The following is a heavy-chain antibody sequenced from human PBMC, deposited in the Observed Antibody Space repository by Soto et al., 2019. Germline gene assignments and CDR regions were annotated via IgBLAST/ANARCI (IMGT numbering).Heavy chain of an antibody. V-gene: IGHV1-3*01. J-gene: IGHJ6*02. CDR1: GYTFTNYA. D-gene: IGHD3-22*01. CDR2: INAGNGNT. Sequence: ASVKVSCKASGYTFTNYAMHWVRQAPGQRLEWMGWINAGNGNTKYSQIFEGRVTITRDTSATIAYMELSSLRSEDTAVYYCARSEQYYESSGYYYKSGYYYYRMDVWGQGTTVTVSS. CDR3: ARSEQYYESSGYYYKSGYYYYRMDV.